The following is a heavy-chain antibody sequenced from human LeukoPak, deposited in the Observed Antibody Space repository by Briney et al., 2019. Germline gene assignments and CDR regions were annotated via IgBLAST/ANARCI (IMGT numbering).Heavy chain of an antibody. CDR2: ISGSGGST. CDR3: ARDGLDGEDYPGWFDP. CDR1: VSSYA. V-gene: IGHV3-23*01. D-gene: IGHD3-10*01. Sequence: GGSLRLSCAASVSSYAMSWVRQAPGKGLEWVSTISGSGGSTYYADSVKGRFTISRDNSKNTLYLQMNSLRAEDTAVYYCARDGLDGEDYPGWFDPWGQGTLVTVSS. J-gene: IGHJ5*02.